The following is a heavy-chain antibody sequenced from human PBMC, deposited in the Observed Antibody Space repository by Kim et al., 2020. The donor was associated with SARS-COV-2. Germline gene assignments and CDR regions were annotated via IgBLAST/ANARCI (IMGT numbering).Heavy chain of an antibody. D-gene: IGHD3-10*01. V-gene: IGHV4-31*03. J-gene: IGHJ4*02. CDR2: IYYSGST. CDR1: GGSISSGGYY. CDR3: ARGYYYGSGSYD. Sequence: TLSLTCTVSGGSISSGGYYWSWIRQHPGKGLEWIGYIYYSGSTYYNPSLKSRVTISVDTSKNQFSLKLSSVTAADTAVYYCARGYYYGSGSYDWGQGTLVTVSS.